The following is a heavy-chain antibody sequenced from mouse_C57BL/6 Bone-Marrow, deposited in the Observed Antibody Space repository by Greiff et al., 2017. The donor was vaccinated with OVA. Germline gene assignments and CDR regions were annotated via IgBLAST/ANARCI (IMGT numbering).Heavy chain of an antibody. V-gene: IGHV14-4*01. D-gene: IGHD1-1*01. CDR1: GFNIKDDY. CDR3: TTTYYSGTLYYFDY. CDR2: IDPENGDT. J-gene: IGHJ2*01. Sequence: VQLKQSGAELVRPGASVKLSCTASGFNIKDDYMHWVKQRPEQGLEWIGWIDPENGDTEYASKFQGKATITADTASNTAYLQLSSLTSEDTAVYYGTTTYYSGTLYYFDYWGQGTTLTVSS.